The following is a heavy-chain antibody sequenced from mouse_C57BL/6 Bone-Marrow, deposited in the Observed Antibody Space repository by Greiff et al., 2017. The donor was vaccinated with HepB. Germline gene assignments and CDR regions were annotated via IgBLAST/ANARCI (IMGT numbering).Heavy chain of an antibody. J-gene: IGHJ2*01. D-gene: IGHD1-1*01. CDR1: GYTFTSYW. CDR3: ARDYGSSYEGDYFDY. V-gene: IGHV1-61*01. Sequence: QVQLQQSGAELVRPGSSVKLSCKASGYTFTSYWMDWVKQRPGQGLEWIGNIYPSDSETHYNQKFKDKATLTVDKSSSTAYMQLSSLTSEDSAVYYCARDYGSSYEGDYFDYWGQGTTLTVSS. CDR2: IYPSDSET.